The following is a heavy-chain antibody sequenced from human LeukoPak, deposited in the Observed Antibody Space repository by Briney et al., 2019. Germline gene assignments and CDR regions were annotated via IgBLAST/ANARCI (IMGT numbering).Heavy chain of an antibody. CDR2: IYTSGST. CDR3: ASGLVGARGAFDI. J-gene: IGHJ3*02. D-gene: IGHD1-26*01. CDR1: GGSISSGSYY. Sequence: NSSETLSLTCTVSGGSISSGSYYWSWIGQPAGKGLVWIGRIYTSGSTNYNPSLKSRVTKSVDTSKNQFSLKRSSVTATDTAVYYCASGLVGARGAFDIWGQGTMVTVSS. V-gene: IGHV4-61*02.